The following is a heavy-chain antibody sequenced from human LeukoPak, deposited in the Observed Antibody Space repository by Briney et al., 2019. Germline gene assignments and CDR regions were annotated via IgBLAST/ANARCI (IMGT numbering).Heavy chain of an antibody. J-gene: IGHJ4*02. CDR3: AREVGVSGYSGYDPVDY. CDR1: GYTFTGYY. CDR2: INPNSGGT. Sequence: ASVKVSCKASGYTFTGYYIHWVRRAPGQGLEWMGWINPNSGGTNYAQKFQGRVTMTRDTSISAAYMELSRLRSDDTAVYYCAREVGVSGYSGYDPVDYWGQGTLVTVSS. V-gene: IGHV1-2*02. D-gene: IGHD5-12*01.